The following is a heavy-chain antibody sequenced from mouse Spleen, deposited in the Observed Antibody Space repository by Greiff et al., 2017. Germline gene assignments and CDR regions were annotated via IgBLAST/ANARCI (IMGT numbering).Heavy chain of an antibody. D-gene: IGHD2-5*01. CDR3: ARRRSNTGYFDV. V-gene: IGHV5-2*01. CDR1: EYEFPSHD. J-gene: IGHJ1*03. CDR2: INSDGGST. Sequence: EVKLMESGGGLVQPGESLKLSCESNEYEFPSHDMSWVRKTPEKRLELVAAINSDGGSTYYPDTMERRFIISRDNTEKTLYLQMSSLRSEDTALYYCARRRSNTGYFDVWGTGTTVTVSS.